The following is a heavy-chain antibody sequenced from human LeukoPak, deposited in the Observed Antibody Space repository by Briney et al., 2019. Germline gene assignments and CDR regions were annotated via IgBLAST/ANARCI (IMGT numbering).Heavy chain of an antibody. V-gene: IGHV4-34*01. J-gene: IGHJ5*02. CDR1: GGSFSGYY. CDR3: ARDTNWSDP. Sequence: SETLSLTCAVYGGSFSGYYWSWIRQPPGKGLEWIGEINHSGSTNYNPSLKSRVTISVDTSKNQFSLKLSSVTAADTAVYYCARDTNWSDPWGQGTLVTVSS. CDR2: INHSGST.